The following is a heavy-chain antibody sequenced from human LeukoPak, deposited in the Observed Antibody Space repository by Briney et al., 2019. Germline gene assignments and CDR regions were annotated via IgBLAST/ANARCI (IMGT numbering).Heavy chain of an antibody. J-gene: IGHJ4*02. CDR2: INPNSGGT. CDR3: ARGGSWIQLWPQHDY. D-gene: IGHD5-18*01. CDR1: GYTFTGYY. V-gene: IGHV1-2*02. Sequence: GASVKVSCKASGYTFTGYYMHWVRQAPGQGLEWMGWINPNSGGTNYAQKFQGRVTMTRDTPISTAYMELSRLRSDDTAVYYCARGGSWIQLWPQHDYWGQGTLVTVSS.